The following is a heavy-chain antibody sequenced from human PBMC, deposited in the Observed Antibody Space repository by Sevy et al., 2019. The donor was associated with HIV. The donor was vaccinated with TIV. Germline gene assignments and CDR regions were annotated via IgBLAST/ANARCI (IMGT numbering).Heavy chain of an antibody. CDR1: GFTFDDYG. CDR3: ARWGFITMVRGGMDV. J-gene: IGHJ6*02. CDR2: INWNGGST. Sequence: GGSLRLSCAASGFTFDDYGMGWVRQAPGKGLEWVSGINWNGGSTGYADSVEGRFTISRDNAKNSLYLQMNSLRAEDTALYYCARWGFITMVRGGMDVWGQGTTVTVSS. V-gene: IGHV3-20*04. D-gene: IGHD3-10*01.